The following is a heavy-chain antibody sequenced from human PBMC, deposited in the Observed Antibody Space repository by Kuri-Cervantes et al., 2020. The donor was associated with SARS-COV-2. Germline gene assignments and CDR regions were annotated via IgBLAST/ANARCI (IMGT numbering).Heavy chain of an antibody. V-gene: IGHV1-69*06. CDR2: IIPIFGTA. D-gene: IGHD4-11*01. CDR1: GYTFTSYD. CDR3: AYYSNYVHPYYYYGMDV. Sequence: SVKVSCKASGYTFTSYDINWARQAPGQGLEWMGGIIPIFGTANYAQKFQGRVTITADKSTSTAYMELSSLRSEDTAVYYCAYYSNYVHPYYYYGMDVWGQGTTVTVSS. J-gene: IGHJ6*02.